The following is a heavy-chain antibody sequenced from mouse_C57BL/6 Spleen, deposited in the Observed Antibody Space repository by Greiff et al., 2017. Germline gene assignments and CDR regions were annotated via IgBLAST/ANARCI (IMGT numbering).Heavy chain of an antibody. J-gene: IGHJ4*01. CDR2: ISPGSSTI. D-gene: IGHD1-1*02. CDR3: AERGGYEAMDY. CDR1: GYTFSVYG. Sequence: EVQGVQPGGGLVKPGASLKLSCAASGYTFSVYGMHWVRQAPGQGLEWVAYISPGSSTINYTDTVKGRFTFSRDNANNTLFLQLTSLRSEDTAVYYCAERGGYEAMDYWGQGTSVTVSS. V-gene: IGHV5-17*01.